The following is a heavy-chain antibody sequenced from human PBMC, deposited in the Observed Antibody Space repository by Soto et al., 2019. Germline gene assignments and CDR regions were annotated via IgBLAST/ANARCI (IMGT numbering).Heavy chain of an antibody. D-gene: IGHD3-22*01. CDR2: MSTSGSTI. Sequence: VQLVESGGTLVKPGGSLRLSCAVSGFTFSDYYMSWFRQAPGKGLEWISFMSTSGSTIYYADSVKGRFTVSRDNAKTALYLQMNRLRAEDTAVYYCARVSDYYDTSCYYYGALDIWGQGTMVTVSS. CDR3: ARVSDYYDTSCYYYGALDI. J-gene: IGHJ3*02. CDR1: GFTFSDYY. V-gene: IGHV3-11*01.